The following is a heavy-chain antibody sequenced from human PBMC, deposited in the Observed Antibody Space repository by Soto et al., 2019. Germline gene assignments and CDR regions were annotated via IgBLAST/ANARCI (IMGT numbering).Heavy chain of an antibody. Sequence: ASVKVSCKASGYTFTSYGISWVRQAPGQGLEWMGWISAYNGNTNYAQKLQGRVTMTTDTSTRTAYMELRSLRSDDTAVYYCATQLLYSGSYLTGYYYYGMDVWGQGTTVTVSS. CDR2: ISAYNGNT. CDR3: ATQLLYSGSYLTGYYYYGMDV. CDR1: GYTFTSYG. V-gene: IGHV1-18*04. D-gene: IGHD1-26*01. J-gene: IGHJ6*02.